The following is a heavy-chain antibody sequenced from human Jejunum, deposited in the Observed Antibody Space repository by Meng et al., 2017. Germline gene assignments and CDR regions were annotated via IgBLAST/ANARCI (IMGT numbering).Heavy chain of an antibody. CDR1: GFTISDST. CDR2: MRTKTDSSAT. CDR3: IGSIVGGVIGY. D-gene: IGHD1-26*01. J-gene: IGHJ4*02. Sequence: GGSLRLSCVVSGFTISDSTMHWVRPASGEGMEWLGRMRTKTDSSATTYAASVKGRFTISRDDSKNTAYLHMNSLKTEDTAVYYCIGSIVGGVIGYWGQGSLVTVSS. V-gene: IGHV3-73*01.